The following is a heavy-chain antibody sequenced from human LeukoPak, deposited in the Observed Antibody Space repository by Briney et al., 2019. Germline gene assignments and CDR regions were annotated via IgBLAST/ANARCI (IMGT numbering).Heavy chain of an antibody. Sequence: SETLSLTCAVYGGSFSSFYWSWFRQPPGKGLEWIGEIHHSGSTSYNPSLKSRVTISVDTSKNQFSLKLSSVTAADTAVYYCARMREIAVTSISGGDYWGQGTLVTVSS. CDR3: ARMREIAVTSISGGDY. J-gene: IGHJ4*02. D-gene: IGHD4-11*01. V-gene: IGHV4-34*01. CDR1: GGSFSSFY. CDR2: IHHSGST.